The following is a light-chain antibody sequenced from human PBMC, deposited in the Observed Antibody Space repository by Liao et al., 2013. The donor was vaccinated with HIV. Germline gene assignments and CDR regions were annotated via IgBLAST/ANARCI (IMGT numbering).Light chain of an antibody. J-gene: IGLJ1*01. Sequence: SYELTQPPSVSVSPGQTARIACSGDALPNQYAYWYQQKPGQAPVLVISKDSDRPSGIPERFSGSNSGNTATLTISGTQAMDEADYYCQAWDSSTGVFGTGTKVTVL. V-gene: IGLV3-1*01. CDR2: KDS. CDR1: ALPNQY. CDR3: QAWDSSTGV.